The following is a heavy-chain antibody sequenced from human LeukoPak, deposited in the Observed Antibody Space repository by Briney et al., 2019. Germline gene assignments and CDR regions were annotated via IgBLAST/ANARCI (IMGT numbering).Heavy chain of an antibody. V-gene: IGHV3-30-3*01. CDR3: ASAAAGTDYYYYMDV. CDR2: ISYDGSNK. CDR1: GFTFSSYA. D-gene: IGHD6-13*01. J-gene: IGHJ6*03. Sequence: PGRSLRLSCAASGFTFSSYAMHWVRQAPGKGLEWVAVISYDGSNKYYADSVKGRFTISRDNSKNTLYLQVNSLRAEDTAVYYCASAAAGTDYYYYMDVWGKGTTVTVSS.